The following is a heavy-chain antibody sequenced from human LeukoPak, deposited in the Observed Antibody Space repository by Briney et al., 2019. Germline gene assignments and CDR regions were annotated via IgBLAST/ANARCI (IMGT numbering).Heavy chain of an antibody. CDR1: GFTFSSYG. Sequence: GGSLRLSCAASGFTFSSYGMHWVRQAPGQGLEWVGVIWYDGSNKYYADTVQGRFTITRDNSKNTLYLQMNSLRAEDTAVYYCAKDHGIAAAGSDYWGQGTLVTVSS. J-gene: IGHJ4*02. D-gene: IGHD6-13*01. V-gene: IGHV3-33*06. CDR2: IWYDGSNK. CDR3: AKDHGIAAAGSDY.